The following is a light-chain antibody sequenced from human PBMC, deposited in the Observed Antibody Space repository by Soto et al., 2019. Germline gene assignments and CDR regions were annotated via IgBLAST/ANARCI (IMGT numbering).Light chain of an antibody. CDR2: EVS. V-gene: IGLV2-14*01. Sequence: QSALTQPASVSGSPGQSITISCTGTSNDVGGYAYVSWYQQYPGKAPKLVISEVSNRPSGVSHRFSGSRSGNTASLTISGLQAEDEADYHCCSYTGNTTPVCGGGTQLTVL. CDR1: SNDVGGYAY. CDR3: CSYTGNTTPV. J-gene: IGLJ3*02.